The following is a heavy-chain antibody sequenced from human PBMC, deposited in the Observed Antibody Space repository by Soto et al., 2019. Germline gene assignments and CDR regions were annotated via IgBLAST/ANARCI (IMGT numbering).Heavy chain of an antibody. CDR1: GYTFTGYY. Sequence: ASVKVFCKASGYTFTGYYMHWVRQAPGQGLEWMGWINPNSGGTNYAQKFQGWVTMTRDTSISTAYMELSRLRSDDTAVYYCARGATVVMRAFDIWGQGTMVTVSS. V-gene: IGHV1-2*04. CDR2: INPNSGGT. D-gene: IGHD4-17*01. CDR3: ARGATVVMRAFDI. J-gene: IGHJ3*02.